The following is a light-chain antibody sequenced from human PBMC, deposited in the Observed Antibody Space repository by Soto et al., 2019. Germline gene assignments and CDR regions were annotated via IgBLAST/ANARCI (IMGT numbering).Light chain of an antibody. V-gene: IGKV3-20*01. CDR1: QSVDSTF. Sequence: EIVLTQSPGSLSLSPGERATLSCRASQSVDSTFFAWYQKKPGQAPRLLMYGVSKRASGIPDRFSGSGSGTDFNLTISRLEPEDFAVYSCQQYMSSVTFGQGTRVEIK. J-gene: IGKJ1*01. CDR3: QQYMSSVT. CDR2: GVS.